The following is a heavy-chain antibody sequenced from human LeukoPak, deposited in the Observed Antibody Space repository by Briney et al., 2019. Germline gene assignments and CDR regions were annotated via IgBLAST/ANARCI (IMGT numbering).Heavy chain of an antibody. CDR1: GFTFSSYV. CDR3: ASAIRVYSSGWSWDY. Sequence: GGSLRLSCAASGFTFSSYVMYWVRQAPGKGLEYVSLISSNGGTTFYANSVKGRFTISRDNSKNTLYLQMGSLRAEDMAVYYCASAIRVYSSGWSWDYWGQGTLVTVSS. D-gene: IGHD6-19*01. V-gene: IGHV3-64*01. J-gene: IGHJ4*02. CDR2: ISSNGGTT.